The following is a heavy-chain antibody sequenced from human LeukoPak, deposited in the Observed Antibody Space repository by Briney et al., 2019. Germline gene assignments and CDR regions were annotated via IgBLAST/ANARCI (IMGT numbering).Heavy chain of an antibody. CDR1: RGTFSSYA. CDR2: IIPIFGTA. Sequence: ASVKVSCKASRGTFSSYAISWVRQAPGQGLEWMGGIIPIFGTANYAQKFQGRVTITADESTSTAYMELSSLRSEDTAVYYCAKGVVILSDYYYYYGMDVWGQGTTVTVSS. J-gene: IGHJ6*02. D-gene: IGHD3-3*01. V-gene: IGHV1-69*13. CDR3: AKGVVILSDYYYYYGMDV.